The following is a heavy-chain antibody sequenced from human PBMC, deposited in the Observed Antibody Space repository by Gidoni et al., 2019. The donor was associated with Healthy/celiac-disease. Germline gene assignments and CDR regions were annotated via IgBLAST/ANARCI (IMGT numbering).Heavy chain of an antibody. CDR3: ARDSSLELRPSRDYYYYGMDV. Sequence: QVQLQESGPGLVKPSQTLSLTCTFPGCSIRSGGSYWSWIRQHPGKGLEWIGYIYYSGSTYYNPSLKSRVTISVDTSKNQFSLKLSSVTAADTAVYYCARDSSLELRPSRDYYYYGMDVWGQGTTVTVSS. V-gene: IGHV4-31*03. CDR1: GCSIRSGGSY. J-gene: IGHJ6*02. CDR2: IYYSGST. D-gene: IGHD1-7*01.